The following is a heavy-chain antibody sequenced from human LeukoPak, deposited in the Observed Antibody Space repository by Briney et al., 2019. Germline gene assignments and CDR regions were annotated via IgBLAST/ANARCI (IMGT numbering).Heavy chain of an antibody. Sequence: GGSLRLSCAASGFTFSSYAMSWVRQAPGKGLEWVSAISGSGGSTYYADSVKGRFTISRDSSENTLYLQMNSLRAEDTAVYYCALRRSVAEVDYWGQGTLVTVSS. CDR1: GFTFSSYA. V-gene: IGHV3-23*01. CDR2: ISGSGGST. J-gene: IGHJ4*02. CDR3: ALRRSVAEVDY. D-gene: IGHD6-6*01.